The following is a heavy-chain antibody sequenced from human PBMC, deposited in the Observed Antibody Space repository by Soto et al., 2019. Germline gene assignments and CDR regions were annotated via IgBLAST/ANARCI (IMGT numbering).Heavy chain of an antibody. D-gene: IGHD3-9*01. CDR2: ILYDGSNK. CDR1: GFSFRSYA. V-gene: IGHV3-33*01. Sequence: LRLSCTASGFSFRSYAMHWVRQAPGKGLEWVAVILYDGSNKHFADSVKGRFTVSRDNSNDTFYLQMDSLRAEDTAVYYCARELILGSLSVYYYHGMDVWGQGTTVTVSS. CDR3: ARELILGSLSVYYYHGMDV. J-gene: IGHJ6*02.